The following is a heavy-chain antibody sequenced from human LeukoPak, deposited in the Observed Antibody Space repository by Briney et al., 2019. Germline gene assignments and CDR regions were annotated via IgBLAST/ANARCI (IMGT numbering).Heavy chain of an antibody. CDR2: IYYSGST. V-gene: IGHV4-59*01. Sequence: SETLSLTCTVSGGSISSYYWSRIRQPPGKGLEWIGYIYYSGSTNYNPSLKSRVTISVDTSKNQFSLKLSSVTAADTAVYYCARDGDWNYFDYWGQRTLVTVSS. D-gene: IGHD3/OR15-3a*01. J-gene: IGHJ4*02. CDR3: ARDGDWNYFDY. CDR1: GGSISSYY.